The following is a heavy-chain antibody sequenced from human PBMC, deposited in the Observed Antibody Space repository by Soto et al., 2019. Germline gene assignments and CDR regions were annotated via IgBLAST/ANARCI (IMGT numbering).Heavy chain of an antibody. Sequence: SETLSLTCTVSVASIASSHYFWGWIRQPPGKGLEWVGSVYYGGNTYYSPSLKTPVTVSVDTSKSQFSLKLTSVTAADTAVYFCARLFFKLGVDRPSTSPFHDWRPGIPVTVSS. CDR3: ARLFFKLGVDRPSTSPFHD. J-gene: IGHJ4*02. V-gene: IGHV4-39*01. CDR1: VASIASSHYF. CDR2: VYYGGNT. D-gene: IGHD6-13*01.